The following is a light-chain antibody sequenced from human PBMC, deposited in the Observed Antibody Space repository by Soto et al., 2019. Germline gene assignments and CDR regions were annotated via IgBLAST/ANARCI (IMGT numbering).Light chain of an antibody. CDR3: QQDKT. J-gene: IGKJ1*01. CDR2: DAY. Sequence: DIQMTQSPSTLSASVGDRVTITCRASQSSSSWLAWYQQKPGKAPKLLIYDAYSLESGVPSRFSGSGSGTEFTLTISSLQPDDFATYYCQQDKTFDQGNKVEIK. CDR1: QSSSSW. V-gene: IGKV1-5*01.